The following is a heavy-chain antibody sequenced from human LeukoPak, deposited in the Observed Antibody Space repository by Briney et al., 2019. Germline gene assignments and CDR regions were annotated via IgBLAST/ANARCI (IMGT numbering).Heavy chain of an antibody. CDR3: GRPNFGVLQWFGR. CDR2: IFPAYSDT. Sequence: GASLQISSQASGSRSTYYWIGWVRPMPPKGLEWMGMIFPAYSDTRYNPSFQGQVTISADKSINTASLQLDSLDASDTARYYCGRPNFGVLQWFGRWGQGTLVTVS. J-gene: IGHJ5*02. CDR1: GSRSTYYW. D-gene: IGHD3-3*01. V-gene: IGHV5-51*01.